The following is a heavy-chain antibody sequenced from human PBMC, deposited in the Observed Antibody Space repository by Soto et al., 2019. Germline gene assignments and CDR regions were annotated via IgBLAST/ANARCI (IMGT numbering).Heavy chain of an antibody. V-gene: IGHV3-30-3*01. CDR1: GFTFSIYA. D-gene: IGHD5-18*01. J-gene: IGHJ6*02. Sequence: RGSLRLSCAASGFTFSIYAMHWVRQAPGKGLEWVAVILYDGSNKYYADSVKGRFTISRDNSKNTLYLQMNSLRAEDTAVYYCARSHGYSYGNGVYYGMDVWGQGTTVTVSS. CDR2: ILYDGSNK. CDR3: ARSHGYSYGNGVYYGMDV.